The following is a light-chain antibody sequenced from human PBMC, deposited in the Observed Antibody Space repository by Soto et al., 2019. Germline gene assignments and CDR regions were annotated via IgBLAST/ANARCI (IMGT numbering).Light chain of an antibody. CDR3: QHYHKWPPIT. J-gene: IGKJ5*01. V-gene: IGKV1-5*01. Sequence: DIQMTQSPSTLSASVGDTVTITCRASQSISSWLAWYQQKPGKAPKLLIYDASSLESGVPSRFSGSGSGTEFTLTISSLQSEDFATYYCQHYHKWPPITFGQGTRLEIK. CDR1: QSISSW. CDR2: DAS.